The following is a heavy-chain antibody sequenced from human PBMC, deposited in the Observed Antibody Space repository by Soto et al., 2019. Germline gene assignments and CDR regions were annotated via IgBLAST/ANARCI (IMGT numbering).Heavy chain of an antibody. CDR3: ARVRYYYGSGISPWFDP. CDR2: IYYSGST. CDR1: GGSISSYY. J-gene: IGHJ5*02. V-gene: IGHV4-59*01. Sequence: QVQLQESGPGLVKPSETLSLTCTVSGGSISSYYWSWIRQPPGKGLEWIGYIYYSGSTNYNPSLKSRVTLSVDTSKNQFSLKLSPVAAADTAVYYRARVRYYYGSGISPWFDPWGQGTLVTVSS. D-gene: IGHD3-10*01.